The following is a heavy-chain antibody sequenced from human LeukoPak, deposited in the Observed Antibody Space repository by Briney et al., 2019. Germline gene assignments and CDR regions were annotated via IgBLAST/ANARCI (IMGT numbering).Heavy chain of an antibody. J-gene: IGHJ4*02. Sequence: GGSLRLSCAASGFTFSSYGMHWVRQAPGKGLEWVAVIWYDGSNKYYADSVKGRFTISRDNSKNTLYLQMNSLRAEDTAVYYCATPLRSDIVVVPAAIDYWGQGTLVTVSS. V-gene: IGHV3-30*02. CDR3: ATPLRSDIVVVPAAIDY. CDR2: IWYDGSNK. CDR1: GFTFSSYG. D-gene: IGHD2-2*02.